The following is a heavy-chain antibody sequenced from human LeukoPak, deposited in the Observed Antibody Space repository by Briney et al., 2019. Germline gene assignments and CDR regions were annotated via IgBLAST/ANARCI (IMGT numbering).Heavy chain of an antibody. D-gene: IGHD5-18*01. CDR3: TRSIDRYSYGLDEMGTFY. CDR2: ISGSGGSS. V-gene: IGHV3-23*01. CDR1: GFTFSSYA. J-gene: IGHJ4*02. Sequence: GGSLRLSCAASGFTFSSYAMSWVRQAPGKGLEWVSAISGSGGSSFYTDSVKGRFTISRDNSKNTLYLQMNSLRAEDTAVYYCTRSIDRYSYGLDEMGTFYWGQGTLVTVSS.